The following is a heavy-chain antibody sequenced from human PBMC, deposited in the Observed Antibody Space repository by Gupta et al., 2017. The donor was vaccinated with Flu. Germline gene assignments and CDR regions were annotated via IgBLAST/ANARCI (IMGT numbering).Heavy chain of an antibody. CDR1: FVSYG. J-gene: IGHJ4*02. V-gene: IGHV3-23*01. Sequence: FVSYGMTWIRQAPGKGLEWVSGISAGGERASYADSVKGRFTISRDNSKNTLFLQMNSLRAEDTAVYFCATHQFYFDSWGQGTLLAVSS. CDR3: ATHQFYFDS. CDR2: ISAGGERA.